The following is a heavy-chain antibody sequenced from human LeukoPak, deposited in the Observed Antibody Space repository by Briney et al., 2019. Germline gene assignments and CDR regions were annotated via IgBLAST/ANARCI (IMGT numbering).Heavy chain of an antibody. CDR3: ARSSSWYHFDY. J-gene: IGHJ4*02. V-gene: IGHV4-39*01. D-gene: IGHD6-13*01. Sequence: SETLSLTCTVSGGSITSGSFYWAWIRQPPGKGLEWIGSIYYSGSTFYNPSLKSRITISLDTSKNQFSLKLSSVTAADTAVYYCARSSSWYHFDYWGQGILVTVSS. CDR1: GGSITSGSFY. CDR2: IYYSGST.